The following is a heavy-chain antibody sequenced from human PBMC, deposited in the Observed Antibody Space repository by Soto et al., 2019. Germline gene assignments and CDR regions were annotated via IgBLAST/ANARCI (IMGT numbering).Heavy chain of an antibody. V-gene: IGHV3-48*01. CDR1: GFSFSAYG. CDR3: ARGDYAGWDFES. CDR2: ISNANNR. Sequence: EVQLVESGGHLVQPGGSLRLSCAASGFSFSAYGMNWVRQAPGQGLEWISYISNANNRHYADSVKGRFTISRDNADNSLYLQMNRLRADDTDVYYCARGDYAGWDFESWGQRTLVTVSS. J-gene: IGHJ4*02. D-gene: IGHD3-16*01.